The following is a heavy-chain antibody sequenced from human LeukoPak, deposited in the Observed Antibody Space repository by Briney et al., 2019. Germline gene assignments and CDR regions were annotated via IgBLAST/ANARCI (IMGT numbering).Heavy chain of an antibody. CDR2: INPNSGGT. D-gene: IGHD6-13*01. CDR1: GYTFTGYY. Sequence: ASVKVSCKASGYTFTGYYMHWVRQAPGQGLEGMGWINPNSGGTNYAQKFQGRVTMTRDTSISTAYMELSRLRSDDTAVYYCARDRRAAALPFDYWGQGTLVTVSS. CDR3: ARDRRAAALPFDY. J-gene: IGHJ4*02. V-gene: IGHV1-2*02.